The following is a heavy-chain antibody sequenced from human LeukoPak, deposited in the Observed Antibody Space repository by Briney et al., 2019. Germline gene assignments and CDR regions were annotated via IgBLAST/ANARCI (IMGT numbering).Heavy chain of an antibody. CDR2: INPNGNT. Sequence: SETLSLTCAVYGGSFTSYYWSWIRQPPGKGLEWIGEINPNGNTNYNPSLKSRVTMSVDTSKKQFSLNLSSVTAADTAVYYCARIVLPYYYDTTALKGYFDLWGRGTLVTVSS. V-gene: IGHV4-34*01. J-gene: IGHJ2*01. CDR3: ARIVLPYYYDTTALKGYFDL. CDR1: GGSFTSYY. D-gene: IGHD3-22*01.